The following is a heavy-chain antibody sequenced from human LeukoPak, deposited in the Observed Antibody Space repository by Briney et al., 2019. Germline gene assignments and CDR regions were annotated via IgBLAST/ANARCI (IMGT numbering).Heavy chain of an antibody. CDR2: INHRGST. CDR1: GGSFSGYY. J-gene: IGHJ6*03. Sequence: PSETLSLTCAVYGGSFSGYYWSWIRQPPGKGLEWIGEINHRGSTNYNPSLKSRVTISVDTSKNQFSLKLSSVTAADTAVYYCARAEDYYYYMDVWGKGTTVTVSS. CDR3: ARAEDYYYYMDV. V-gene: IGHV4-34*01.